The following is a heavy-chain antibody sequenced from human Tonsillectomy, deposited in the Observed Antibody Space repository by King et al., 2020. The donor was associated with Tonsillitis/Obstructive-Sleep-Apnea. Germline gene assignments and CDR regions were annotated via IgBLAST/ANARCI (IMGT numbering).Heavy chain of an antibody. V-gene: IGHV3-30*01. D-gene: IGHD6-19*01. CDR2: MSVDGTHK. CDR1: GFTFSGSP. J-gene: IGHJ4*02. CDR3: AKEGGSSGRAGNFDY. Sequence: VQLVESGGGVVQPGRSLRLSCAASGFTFSGSPMHWVRRAPGKGLEWVAVMSVDGTHKDYADSVKGRFTISRDNSKNTLYLEINSLRTEDTAVYYCAKEGGSSGRAGNFDYWGQGTLATVSS.